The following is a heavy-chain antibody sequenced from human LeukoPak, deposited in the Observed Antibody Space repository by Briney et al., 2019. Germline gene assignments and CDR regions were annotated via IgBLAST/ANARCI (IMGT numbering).Heavy chain of an antibody. D-gene: IGHD1-26*01. J-gene: IGHJ5*02. CDR2: IYYSGST. V-gene: IGHV4-59*01. Sequence: PSETLSLTCTVSGGSISSYSWSWIRQPPGKGLEWIGYIYYSGSTNYNPSLKSRVTISVDTSKNQFSLKLSSVTAADTAVYYCARERVGATSTFWFDPWGQGTLVTVSS. CDR1: GGSISSYS. CDR3: ARERVGATSTFWFDP.